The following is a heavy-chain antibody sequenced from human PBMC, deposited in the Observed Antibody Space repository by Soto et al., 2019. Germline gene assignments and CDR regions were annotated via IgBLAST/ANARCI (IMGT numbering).Heavy chain of an antibody. CDR3: ARLLWFGGNWFDP. V-gene: IGHV4-34*01. D-gene: IGHD3-10*01. CDR2: INHSGST. Sequence: PSETLSLTCAVYGGSFSGYYWSWIRQPPGKGLEWIGDINHSGSTNYNPSLKSRVTISVDTSKNQFSLKLSSVTAADTAVYYCARLLWFGGNWFDPWGQGTLVTVPS. CDR1: GGSFSGYY. J-gene: IGHJ5*02.